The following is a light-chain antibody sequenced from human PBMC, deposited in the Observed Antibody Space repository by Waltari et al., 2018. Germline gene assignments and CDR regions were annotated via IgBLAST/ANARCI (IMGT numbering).Light chain of an antibody. V-gene: IGLV6-57*01. Sequence: NFMLTQPHSVSESPGKTVTISCTRSSGSIASNYVQWYQQRPGSSPTPVIFEDDQRPSGVPALFSGSIDSASNSSSLTISGLKTEDEADYYCQSYDSSDLWVFGGGTRLTVL. CDR3: QSYDSSDLWV. CDR2: EDD. CDR1: SGSIASNY. J-gene: IGLJ3*02.